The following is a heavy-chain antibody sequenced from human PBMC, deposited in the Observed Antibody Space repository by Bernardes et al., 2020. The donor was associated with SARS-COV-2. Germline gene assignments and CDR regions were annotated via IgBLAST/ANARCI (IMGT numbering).Heavy chain of an antibody. CDR3: ARGGVPVAGPKWLDP. Sequence: GGSLRLSCAASGFTFNRYDMHWVRQAPGKGLAWVALISHDGSETYYAASVKGRFTISRDNSKNTLYLQMNNLEGEDTAVYYCARGGVPVAGPKWLDPWGQGNLVSVSS. J-gene: IGHJ5*02. CDR2: ISHDGSET. CDR1: GFTFNRYD. V-gene: IGHV3-30*03. D-gene: IGHD6-19*01.